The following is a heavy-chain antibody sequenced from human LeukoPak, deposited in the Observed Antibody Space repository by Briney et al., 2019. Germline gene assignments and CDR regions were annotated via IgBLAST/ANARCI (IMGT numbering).Heavy chain of an antibody. J-gene: IGHJ5*02. Sequence: ASVKVSCKASGYTFTSYDINWVRQATGQGLEWKGWMNPNSGDTGYAQKFQGRVTMTRNTSISTAYMELSSLRSEDTAVYYCARGAAYCGGDCYSTWGQGTLVTVSS. CDR1: GYTFTSYD. CDR3: ARGAAYCGGDCYST. D-gene: IGHD2-21*02. V-gene: IGHV1-8*01. CDR2: MNPNSGDT.